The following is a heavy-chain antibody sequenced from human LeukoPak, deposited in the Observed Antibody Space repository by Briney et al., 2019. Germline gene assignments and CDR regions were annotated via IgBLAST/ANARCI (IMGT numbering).Heavy chain of an antibody. Sequence: SETLSLTCTVSVGSISTSYWTWIRQPPGKGLEWICYIYNGEITTYNPSLKRRVTISVQTSRNQFSLSLTSVTAADTAVYYCATGGGDGYIQDWGQGTLVTVSS. D-gene: IGHD5-24*01. CDR2: IYNGEIT. J-gene: IGHJ4*02. CDR1: VGSISTSY. CDR3: ATGGGDGYIQD. V-gene: IGHV4-59*01.